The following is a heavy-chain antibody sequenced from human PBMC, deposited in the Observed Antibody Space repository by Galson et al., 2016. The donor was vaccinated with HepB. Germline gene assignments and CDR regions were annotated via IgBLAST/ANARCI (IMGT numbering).Heavy chain of an antibody. CDR3: ARLSSSWFITPANYYYMDV. CDR2: ISTHNGKT. D-gene: IGHD6-13*01. V-gene: IGHV1-18*04. CDR1: GYSFTSYG. J-gene: IGHJ6*03. Sequence: SVKVSCKASGYSFTSYGISWVRQAPGQGLEWMGWISTHNGKTNYAQKLQGRITMTTDTSTSTAYMELRSLTSDDTAMYYCARLSSSWFITPANYYYMDVWGQGTLVTVSS.